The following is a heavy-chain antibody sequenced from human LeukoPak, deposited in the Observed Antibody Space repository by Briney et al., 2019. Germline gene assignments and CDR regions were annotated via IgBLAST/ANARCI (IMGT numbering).Heavy chain of an antibody. V-gene: IGHV3-73*01. CDR3: TMTTL. J-gene: IGHJ4*02. CDR1: GFTFSGSA. Sequence: PGGSLKLSCAASGFTFSGSAMHWVRQASGKGLDWFGRIRTKANSYATAYAASVKGRFTISRDDSKNTAYLQMNSLKTEDTAVYYCTMTTLWGQGTLVTVSS. D-gene: IGHD4-11*01. CDR2: IRTKANSYAT.